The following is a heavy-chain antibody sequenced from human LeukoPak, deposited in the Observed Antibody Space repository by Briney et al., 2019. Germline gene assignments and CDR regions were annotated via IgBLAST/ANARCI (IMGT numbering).Heavy chain of an antibody. D-gene: IGHD6-6*01. V-gene: IGHV3-23*01. Sequence: GGSLRLSCAASGFNFSSYAMSWVRQAPGKGLEWVSAISGSGGSTYYADSVKDRFTISSDNSKNTLYLQMNSLRAEDTAVYYSANTLEYSSSSPFDYWGQGTLVTVSS. CDR1: GFNFSSYA. CDR3: ANTLEYSSSSPFDY. CDR2: ISGSGGST. J-gene: IGHJ4*02.